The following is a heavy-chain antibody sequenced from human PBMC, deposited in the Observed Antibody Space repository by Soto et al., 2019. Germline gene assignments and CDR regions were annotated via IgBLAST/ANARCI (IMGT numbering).Heavy chain of an antibody. CDR1: GGSISSYY. V-gene: IGHV4-59*08. Sequence: QVQLQESGPGLVKPSETLSLTCTVSGGSISSYYWSWIRQPPGKGLEWIGYIYYSGSTNYNPSLKSRVTISVDTSKNQFSLKLSSVTAADTAVYYCASDVMAAASRDAFDIWGQGTMVTVSS. CDR3: ASDVMAAASRDAFDI. J-gene: IGHJ3*02. D-gene: IGHD6-13*01. CDR2: IYYSGST.